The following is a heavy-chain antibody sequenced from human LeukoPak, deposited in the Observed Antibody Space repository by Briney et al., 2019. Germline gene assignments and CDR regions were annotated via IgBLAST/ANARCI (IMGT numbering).Heavy chain of an antibody. V-gene: IGHV3-15*01. J-gene: IGHJ4*02. Sequence: GGSLRLSCAASGFTFSNAWMSWVRQAPGEGLEWVGRTKSKTDGGTTDYAAPVKGRFTISRDDSKNTLYLQMNSLKTEDTAVYYCTTNGYDLDYWGQGTLVTASS. CDR2: TKSKTDGGTT. CDR1: GFTFSNAW. D-gene: IGHD5-12*01. CDR3: TTNGYDLDY.